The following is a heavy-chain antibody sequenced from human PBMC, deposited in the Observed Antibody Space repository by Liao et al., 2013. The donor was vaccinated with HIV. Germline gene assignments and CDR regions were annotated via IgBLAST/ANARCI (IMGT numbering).Heavy chain of an antibody. D-gene: IGHD6-13*01. J-gene: IGHJ3*02. CDR1: GGSFSGYY. CDR2: INDSGGP. CDR3: ARGRTPHSSYCSFDI. Sequence: QVQLQQWGAGLLKPSETLSLTCGVYGGSFSGYYWNWIRLSPGKGLEWIGEINDSGGPNYNPALKSRVTISIDPSKSQSSLKVISLTAADTAVYFCARGRTPHSSYCSFDIWGQGTLVTVSP. V-gene: IGHV4-34*01.